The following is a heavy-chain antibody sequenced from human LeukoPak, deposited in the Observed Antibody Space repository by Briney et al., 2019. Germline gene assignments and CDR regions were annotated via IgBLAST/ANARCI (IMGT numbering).Heavy chain of an antibody. V-gene: IGHV3-74*01. J-gene: IGHJ4*02. CDR1: GFTFSSNW. CDR3: VRGQATAWGLDY. D-gene: IGHD6-13*01. Sequence: GGSLRLSCAASGFTFSSNWMHWVRQAPGKGLVWVSHISTDARTITYADFVKGRFTISRDNAKNTVYLQMNSLRAEDTALYYCVRGQATAWGLDYWGQGTLVTVSS. CDR2: ISTDARTI.